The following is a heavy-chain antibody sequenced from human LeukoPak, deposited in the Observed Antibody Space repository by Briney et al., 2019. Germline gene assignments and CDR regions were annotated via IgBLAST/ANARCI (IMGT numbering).Heavy chain of an antibody. J-gene: IGHJ4*02. V-gene: IGHV3-30*18. CDR1: GFTFSSYG. CDR2: ISYDGSNK. CDR3: AKDRLSYILTGFCIDY. Sequence: TGGSLRLSCAASGFTFSSYGMHWVRQAPGKGLEWVAVISYDGSNKYYADSVKGRFTISRDNSKNTVYLQMNSLRAEDTAVYYCAKDRLSYILTGFCIDYWGQGTLVTVSS. D-gene: IGHD3-9*01.